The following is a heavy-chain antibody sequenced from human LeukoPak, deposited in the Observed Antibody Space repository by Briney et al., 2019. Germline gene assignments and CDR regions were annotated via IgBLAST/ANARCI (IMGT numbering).Heavy chain of an antibody. CDR2: IYYSGST. CDR3: ARKTTMVTLHAFDV. CDR1: GGSISSGDYY. D-gene: IGHD4-23*01. J-gene: IGHJ3*01. Sequence: KPSQTLSLTCTVSGGSISSGDYYWSWIRQPPGKGLEWIGYIYYSGSTYYNPSFKSRVTISVDTSKSHFSLKLRSVTAADTAVYYCARKTTMVTLHAFDVWGQGTMVTVPS. V-gene: IGHV4-30-4*01.